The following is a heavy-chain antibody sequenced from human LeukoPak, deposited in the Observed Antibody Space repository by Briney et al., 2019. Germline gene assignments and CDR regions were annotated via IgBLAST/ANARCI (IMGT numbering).Heavy chain of an antibody. CDR1: GGSISSGGYS. J-gene: IGHJ4*02. Sequence: PSQTLSLNCAVSGGSISSGGYSWSWIRQPPGKGLEWIGYIYHSGSTYYNPSLKSRVTISVDRSKNQFSLKLSSVTAADTAVYYCARVDIVATNYFDYWGQGTLVTVSS. D-gene: IGHD5-12*01. CDR3: ARVDIVATNYFDY. V-gene: IGHV4-30-2*01. CDR2: IYHSGST.